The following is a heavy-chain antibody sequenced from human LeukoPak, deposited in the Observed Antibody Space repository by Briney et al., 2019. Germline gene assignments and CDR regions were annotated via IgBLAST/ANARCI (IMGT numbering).Heavy chain of an antibody. D-gene: IGHD3-3*01. CDR3: ARQQRRGYFKELDY. J-gene: IGHJ4*02. CDR2: IYPGDSDT. Sequence: GESLKISCKGSGYTFTSSWIGWVRQMPGKGLEWMGIIYPGDSDTKYSPSFQGQVTISVDKSISTAYLQWSSLKASDTAMYYCARQQRRGYFKELDYWGQGTLVTVSS. CDR1: GYTFTSSW. V-gene: IGHV5-51*01.